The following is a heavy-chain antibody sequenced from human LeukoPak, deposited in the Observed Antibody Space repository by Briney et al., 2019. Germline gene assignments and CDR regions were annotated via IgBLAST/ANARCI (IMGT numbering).Heavy chain of an antibody. CDR2: ISSSTNYI. Sequence: PGGSLRLSCAASGFTFSSYAMNWVRQAPGKGLEWVSYISSSTNYIYYADSVKGRFTISRDNAKNSLYLQMNSLRAEDTAVYYWARGGGWNTYGGQGPLVTVS. J-gene: IGHJ4*02. V-gene: IGHV3-21*01. D-gene: IGHD1/OR15-1a*01. CDR3: ARGGGWNTY. CDR1: GFTFSSYA.